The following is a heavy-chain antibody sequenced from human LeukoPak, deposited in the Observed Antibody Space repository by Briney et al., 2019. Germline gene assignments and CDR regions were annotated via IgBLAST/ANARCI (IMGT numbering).Heavy chain of an antibody. D-gene: IGHD3-10*01. J-gene: IGHJ6*03. CDR3: ARRYGSGSWGYYYYYMDV. Sequence: APVKVSCKASGYTFTSYGISWVRQAPGQGLEWMGWISAYNGNTNYAQKLQGRVTMTTDTSTSTAYMELRSLRSDDTAVYYCARRYGSGSWGYYYYYMDVWGKGTTVTISS. CDR1: GYTFTSYG. V-gene: IGHV1-18*01. CDR2: ISAYNGNT.